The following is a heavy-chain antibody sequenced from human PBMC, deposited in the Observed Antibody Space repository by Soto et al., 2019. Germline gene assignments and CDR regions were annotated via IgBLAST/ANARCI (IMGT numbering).Heavy chain of an antibody. V-gene: IGHV3-23*01. CDR3: VRHAKLTTVSANVGYYYGLDV. D-gene: IGHD4-4*01. J-gene: IGHJ6*02. CDR2: IGLSGGGT. Sequence: PGGSLRLSCAASGFMFDNFDMSWVRQAPGKGLEWVSVIGLSGGGTYYTDSVKGRFTISRDNSKNTLYLEMKSLRGEDSVLYYCVRHAKLTTVSANVGYYYGLDVWGPGTTVTVSS. CDR1: GFMFDNFD.